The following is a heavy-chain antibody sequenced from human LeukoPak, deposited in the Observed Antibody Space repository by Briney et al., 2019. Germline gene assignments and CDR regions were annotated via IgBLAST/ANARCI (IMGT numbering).Heavy chain of an antibody. CDR2: ISSNSRDI. Sequence: GGSLRLSCAASGFTFNTYSMNWVRQAPGKGLEWVSSISSNSRDIYYADSVKGRFTISRDNAKNSLHLQMNSLRAEDTAVYYCARVSRYPGSGSPFDYWGQGTLVTVSS. J-gene: IGHJ4*02. D-gene: IGHD3-10*01. V-gene: IGHV3-21*01. CDR3: ARVSRYPGSGSPFDY. CDR1: GFTFNTYS.